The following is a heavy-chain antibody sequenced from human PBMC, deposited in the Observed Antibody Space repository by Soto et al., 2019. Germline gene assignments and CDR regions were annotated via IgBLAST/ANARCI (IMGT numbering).Heavy chain of an antibody. D-gene: IGHD3-16*02. CDR1: GFTFSSYW. J-gene: IGHJ4*02. Sequence: GGSLRLSCAASGFTFSSYWMSWVRQAPGKGLEWVANIKQDGSEKYYVDSVKGRFTISRDNAKNSLYLQMNSLRAEDTAVYYCARAIYDYIWGSYRYFDYWGQGTLVTVSS. CDR2: IKQDGSEK. CDR3: ARAIYDYIWGSYRYFDY. V-gene: IGHV3-7*01.